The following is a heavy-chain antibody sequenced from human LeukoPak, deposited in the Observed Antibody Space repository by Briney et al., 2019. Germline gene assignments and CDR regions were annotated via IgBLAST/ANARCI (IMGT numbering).Heavy chain of an antibody. V-gene: IGHV3-53*01. Sequence: PGGSLRLSCAASGFTVSSNYMSWVRQAPGKGLEWVSVIYSGGSTYYADSVKGRFTISRDNSKNTLYLQMNSLRAEDTAVYYCAAAGTSTYDAFDIWGQGTMVTVSS. CDR1: GFTVSSNY. J-gene: IGHJ3*02. CDR2: IYSGGST. D-gene: IGHD6-13*01. CDR3: AAAGTSTYDAFDI.